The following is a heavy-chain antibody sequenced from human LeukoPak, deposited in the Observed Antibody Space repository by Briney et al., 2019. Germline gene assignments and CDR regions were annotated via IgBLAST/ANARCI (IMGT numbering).Heavy chain of an antibody. J-gene: IGHJ4*02. V-gene: IGHV3-9*03. CDR1: EFNFEDYA. D-gene: IGHD3-16*01. CDR3: AKDMSRGGFDY. Sequence: GRSLRLYCAASEFNFEDYAMHWVRQAPGKGLEWVSGISWNSGSIGYADSVKGRFTISRDNAKNSLYLQMNSLRAEDMALYYCAKDMSRGGFDYWGQGTLVTVPS. CDR2: ISWNSGSI.